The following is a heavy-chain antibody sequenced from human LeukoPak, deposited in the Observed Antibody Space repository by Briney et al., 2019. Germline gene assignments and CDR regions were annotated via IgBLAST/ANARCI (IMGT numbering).Heavy chain of an antibody. V-gene: IGHV3-23*01. Sequence: GGSLRLSCAISGITLSNYGMSWVRQAPGKGLEWVAGISGSGGSTNYADSVKGRFTISRDNPKNTLFLQMNSLRAEDTAVYFCAKRGVVIRVILVGFHKEAYYFDSWGQGALVTVSS. J-gene: IGHJ4*02. CDR3: AKRGVVIRVILVGFHKEAYYFDS. CDR2: ISGSGGST. CDR1: GITLSNYG. D-gene: IGHD3-22*01.